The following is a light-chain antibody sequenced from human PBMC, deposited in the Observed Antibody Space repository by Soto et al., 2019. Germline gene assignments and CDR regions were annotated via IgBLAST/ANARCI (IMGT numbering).Light chain of an antibody. CDR3: QTWGTGVYV. V-gene: IGLV4-69*01. CDR2: LNSDGSH. J-gene: IGLJ1*01. CDR1: SGHSSYA. Sequence: QLVLTQSPSASASLGASVKLTCTLSSGHSSYAIAWHQQQPEKDPRYLMKLNSDGSHSKGDGIPDRFSGSSSGAERYLTISSLQSEDEADYYCQTWGTGVYVFGTGTQLTVL.